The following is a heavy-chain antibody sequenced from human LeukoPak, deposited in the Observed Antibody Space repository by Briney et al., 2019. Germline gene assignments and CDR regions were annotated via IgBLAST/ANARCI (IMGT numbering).Heavy chain of an antibody. CDR1: GFSVTSSH. Sequence: GGSLRLSCAASGFSVTSSHMSWVRQAPGKGLEWVSIIYSGGDTDYAGSMQGRFAISRDNSKNTLYLQMNSLRPEDTAVYYCARESAPHHGLDYWGQGTLVTVSS. D-gene: IGHD5-24*01. V-gene: IGHV3-66*01. CDR3: ARESAPHHGLDY. CDR2: IYSGGDT. J-gene: IGHJ4*02.